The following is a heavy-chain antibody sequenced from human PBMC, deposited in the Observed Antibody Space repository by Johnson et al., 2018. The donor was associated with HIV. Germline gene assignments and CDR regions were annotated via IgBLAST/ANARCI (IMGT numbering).Heavy chain of an antibody. Sequence: VQLVESGGGLVQPGGSLRLSCAVSGFTFSNHHMTWVRQAPGKGLEWVANINQDGSDRYYVDSVKGRFTISRDNAQNSLYLQMNSLRAEDTAVYYCRRESTGAGTAFDIWGQGTMVTVSS. V-gene: IGHV3-7*01. CDR3: RRESTGAGTAFDI. D-gene: IGHD2-8*02. CDR2: INQDGSDR. CDR1: GFTFSNHH. J-gene: IGHJ3*02.